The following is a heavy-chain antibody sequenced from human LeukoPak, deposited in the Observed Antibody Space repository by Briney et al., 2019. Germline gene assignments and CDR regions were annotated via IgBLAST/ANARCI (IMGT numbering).Heavy chain of an antibody. CDR1: GFTFSIYA. Sequence: GGSLRLSCAASGFTFSIYAMSWVRQAPGKGLEWVSAISGSGGSTYYADSVKGRFTISRDNSKSTLYLQMNSLRAEDTAVYYCAKDHYYDSSGAFDVWGQGTMVTVSS. J-gene: IGHJ3*01. CDR2: ISGSGGST. D-gene: IGHD3-22*01. CDR3: AKDHYYDSSGAFDV. V-gene: IGHV3-23*01.